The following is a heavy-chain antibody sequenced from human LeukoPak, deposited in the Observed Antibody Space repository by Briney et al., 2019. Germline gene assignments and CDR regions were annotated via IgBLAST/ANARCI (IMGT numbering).Heavy chain of an antibody. D-gene: IGHD3-22*01. Sequence: SETLSLTCTVSGGSITSSPYFWGWIRQPPGKGLEWIGSIYYSGSTYYNPSLKSRVTISVDTSKNQFSLKLSSVTAADTAVYYCARVTGYIVEDYFDYWGQGTLVTVSS. V-gene: IGHV4-39*07. CDR3: ARVTGYIVEDYFDY. CDR2: IYYSGST. J-gene: IGHJ4*02. CDR1: GGSITSSPYF.